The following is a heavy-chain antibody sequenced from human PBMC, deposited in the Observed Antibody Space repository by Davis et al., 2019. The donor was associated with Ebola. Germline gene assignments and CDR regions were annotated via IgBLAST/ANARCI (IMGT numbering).Heavy chain of an antibody. CDR2: INPNSGGT. J-gene: IGHJ4*02. Sequence: GGSLRLSCAASGFTFSTYGMHWVRQAPGQGLEWMGWINPNSGGTNYPQNFQGRVTMARDTSISTAYVELSRLTSDDTAVYYCARGILGTNLFDHWGQGTLVTVSS. CDR3: ARGILGTNLFDH. CDR1: GFTFSTYG. V-gene: IGHV1-2*02. D-gene: IGHD1-26*01.